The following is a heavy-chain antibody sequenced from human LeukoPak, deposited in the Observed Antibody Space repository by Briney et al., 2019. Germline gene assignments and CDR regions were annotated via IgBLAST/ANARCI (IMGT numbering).Heavy chain of an antibody. CDR3: ARGRELVYY. CDR1: GFIFMRYW. D-gene: IGHD1-26*01. J-gene: IGHJ4*02. CDR2: INTDGRST. Sequence: GGSLRLSCAASGFIFMRYWMHCVRQAPGKGLVWVSRINTDGRSTSYADSVKGRFTISRDNAKNTLFLQVNSLRAEDTAVYYCARGRELVYYWGQGTLVTVSS. V-gene: IGHV3-74*01.